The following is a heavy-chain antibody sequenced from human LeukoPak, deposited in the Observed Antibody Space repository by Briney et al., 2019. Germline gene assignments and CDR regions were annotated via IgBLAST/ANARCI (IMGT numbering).Heavy chain of an antibody. J-gene: IGHJ4*02. V-gene: IGHV4-34*01. CDR3: ASSERDIVVVPAAPAPYYFDY. D-gene: IGHD2-2*01. CDR1: GGSFSSYY. Sequence: PSETLSLTCAVYGGSFSSYYWSWIRQPPGKGLEWIGEINHSGSTNYNPSLKSRVTISVDTSKNQFSLKLSSVTAADTAVYYCASSERDIVVVPAAPAPYYFDYWGQGTLVTVSS. CDR2: INHSGST.